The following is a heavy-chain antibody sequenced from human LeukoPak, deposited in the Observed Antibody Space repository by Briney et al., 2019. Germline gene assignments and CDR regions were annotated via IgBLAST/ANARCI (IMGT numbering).Heavy chain of an antibody. CDR3: AKASGDYVFVNWFDP. CDR2: ISGSGGST. J-gene: IGHJ5*02. D-gene: IGHD4-17*01. CDR1: GFTFSNYA. Sequence: GGSLRLSCAASGFTFSNYAMSWVRQAPGKGLEWVSAISGSGGSTYYADSVKGRFTISRDNSKNTLYLQMNSLRAEDTAVYYCAKASGDYVFVNWFDPWGQGTLVTVSS. V-gene: IGHV3-23*01.